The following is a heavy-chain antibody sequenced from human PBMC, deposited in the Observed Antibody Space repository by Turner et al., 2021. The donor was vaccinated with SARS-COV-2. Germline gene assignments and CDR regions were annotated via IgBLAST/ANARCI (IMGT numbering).Heavy chain of an antibody. CDR1: VGSISSTSYY. J-gene: IGHJ4*02. V-gene: IGHV4-39*01. CDR2: IYYRGST. Sequence: QLQLQESGPGLVKPSETLSPTCTVSVGSISSTSYYWGWIRQPPGKGLGWIGSIYYRGSTYYNPSLKSRVTISADTTKKQFSLKLSSVTAADTAVYDCACGYYSRGDYWGQGTLVTVSS. CDR3: ACGYYSRGDY. D-gene: IGHD3-3*01.